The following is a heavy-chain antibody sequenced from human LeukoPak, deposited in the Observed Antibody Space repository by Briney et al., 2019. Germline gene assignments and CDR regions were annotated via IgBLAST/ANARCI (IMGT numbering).Heavy chain of an antibody. CDR3: ARTSDGNWFDP. CDR2: INWNGGNT. CDR1: GFTFDDYG. V-gene: IGHV3-20*04. Sequence: PGGSLRLSCGASGFTFDDYGMSWVRQGPGKGLEWVSGINWNGGNTGYADSVKGRFTIFRDNAKNSLYLEMDSLRVEDTALYYCARTSDGNWFDPWGQGTLVTVSS. J-gene: IGHJ5*02. D-gene: IGHD1-26*01.